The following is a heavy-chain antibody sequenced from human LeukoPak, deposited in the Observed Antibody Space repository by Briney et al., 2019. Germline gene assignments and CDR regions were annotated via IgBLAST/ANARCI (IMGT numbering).Heavy chain of an antibody. CDR3: ARPGSAAMGADYYYYYYMDV. D-gene: IGHD5-18*01. V-gene: IGHV1-2*06. CDR1: GCTFTGYY. CDR2: INPNSGGT. Sequence: ASVKVSCKASGCTFTGYYMHWVRQAPGQGLEWMGRINPNSGGTNYAQKFQGRVTMTRDTSISTAYMELSRLRSDDTAVYYCARPGSAAMGADYYYYYYMDVWGKGTTVTVSS. J-gene: IGHJ6*03.